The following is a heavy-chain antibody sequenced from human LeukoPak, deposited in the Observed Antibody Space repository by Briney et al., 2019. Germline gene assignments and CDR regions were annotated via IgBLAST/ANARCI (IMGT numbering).Heavy chain of an antibody. CDR2: INSGSNSI. CDR1: GFNFNDYE. Sequence: QSGGSLRLSCAASGFNFNDYEMNWVRQAPGKGLEWIAYINSGSNSIYYADSVRGRVTISRHNARNSLYLQINSLRAEDTAVYFCAREDNAFEIWGQGTVVTVSS. CDR3: AREDNAFEI. D-gene: IGHD2-15*01. J-gene: IGHJ3*02. V-gene: IGHV3-48*03.